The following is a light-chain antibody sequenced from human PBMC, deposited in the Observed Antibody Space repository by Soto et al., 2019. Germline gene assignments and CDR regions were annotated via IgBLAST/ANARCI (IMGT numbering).Light chain of an antibody. V-gene: IGKV3-20*01. CDR3: QQYASSVT. CDR1: HSFSSTF. J-gene: IGKJ1*01. Sequence: EILLTQSPDSLSLSPGDRATRSCRASHSFSSTFFAWYQQKPGQAPRLLIYGASSRATGIPDRFSGSGSGTDFTLTISRLEPEDFAVYYCQQYASSVTFGQGTKVEIK. CDR2: GAS.